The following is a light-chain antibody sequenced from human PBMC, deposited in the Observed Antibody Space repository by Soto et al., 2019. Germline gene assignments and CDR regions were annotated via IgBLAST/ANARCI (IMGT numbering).Light chain of an antibody. Sequence: QSVLTQPASVSGSPGQSITISCTGTSSDVGGYKFVSWYQQHPGKAPKLMIYEVSNRPSGVSSRFSGSKSGNTASLTISGLKTEDEADYYCQSYDSNNWVFGGGTKLTVL. J-gene: IGLJ3*02. CDR2: EVS. CDR3: QSYDSNNWV. CDR1: SSDVGGYKF. V-gene: IGLV2-14*01.